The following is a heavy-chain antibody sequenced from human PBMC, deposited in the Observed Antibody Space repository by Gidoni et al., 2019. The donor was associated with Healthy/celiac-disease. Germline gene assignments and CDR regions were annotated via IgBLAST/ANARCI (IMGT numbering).Heavy chain of an antibody. CDR2: ISGSGGST. D-gene: IGHD6-13*01. V-gene: IGHV3-23*01. CDR1: GFTFSSYA. CDR3: AAIRYSSSPIDY. Sequence: EVQLLESGGGLVQPGGSLRLSCASSGFTFSSYAMSWVRQAPGKGLEWVSAISGSGGSTYYADSVKGRFTISRDNSKNTLYLQMNSLRAEDTAVYYCAAIRYSSSPIDYWGQGTLVTVSS. J-gene: IGHJ4*02.